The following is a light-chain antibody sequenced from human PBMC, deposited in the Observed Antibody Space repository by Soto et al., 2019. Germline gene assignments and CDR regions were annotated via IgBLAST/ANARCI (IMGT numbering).Light chain of an antibody. CDR2: AAS. J-gene: IGKJ2*01. CDR3: QQSYSAPYT. Sequence: DIQMTQSPSSLSASVGDRVTITCRASQSIYSSLNWYHQKPGKAPKLLIYAASNLQSGVPSRFSGSGSGTDFTLSISSLQPEDFSTYYYQQSYSAPYTFGQGTKVDIK. V-gene: IGKV1-39*01. CDR1: QSIYSS.